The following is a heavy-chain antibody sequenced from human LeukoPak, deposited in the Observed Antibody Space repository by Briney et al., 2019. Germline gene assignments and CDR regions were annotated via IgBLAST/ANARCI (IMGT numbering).Heavy chain of an antibody. CDR1: GYSFTSYW. J-gene: IGHJ6*03. Sequence: GESLQISCKGSGYSFTSYWIGWVRQMPGKGLEWMGIIYPGDSDTRYSPSFQGQVTVSADKSITTAYLQWSSLKASDTAIYYCARQPTSYYYYMDVWGEGTAVTVSS. CDR2: IYPGDSDT. CDR3: ARQPTSYYYYMDV. D-gene: IGHD5-12*01. V-gene: IGHV5-51*01.